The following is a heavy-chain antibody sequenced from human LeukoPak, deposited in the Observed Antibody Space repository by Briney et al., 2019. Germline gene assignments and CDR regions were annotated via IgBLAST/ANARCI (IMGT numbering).Heavy chain of an antibody. J-gene: IGHJ4*02. V-gene: IGHV1-46*01. CDR1: GYTFTSYY. Sequence: ASVKVSCKASGYTFTSYYMHWVRQAPGQGLEWMGIINPSGGSTSYAQKFQGRVTMTRDTSTSTVYMELSSLRSEGTAVYYCARDSLGYCSSVSCMLLDFWGQGTLVTVSS. CDR2: INPSGGST. D-gene: IGHD2-2*01. CDR3: ARDSLGYCSSVSCMLLDF.